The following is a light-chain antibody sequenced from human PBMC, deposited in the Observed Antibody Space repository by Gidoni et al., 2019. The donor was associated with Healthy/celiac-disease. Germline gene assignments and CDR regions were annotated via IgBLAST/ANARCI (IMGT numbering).Light chain of an antibody. CDR3: MQALQTLRFT. J-gene: IGKJ3*01. CDR2: LGS. CDR1: QSLLHSNGYNY. V-gene: IGKV2-28*01. Sequence: DIVMTHSPLSLPVTPGEPASISCRSSQSLLHSNGYNYLDWYLQKPGQSPQLLIYLGSNRASGVPDRFSGSGSGTDFTLKISRVEAEDVGVYYCMQALQTLRFTFGPGTKVDIK.